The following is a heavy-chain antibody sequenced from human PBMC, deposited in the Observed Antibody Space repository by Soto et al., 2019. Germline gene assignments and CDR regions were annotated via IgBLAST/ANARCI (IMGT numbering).Heavy chain of an antibody. CDR1: GCTFSSYA. CDR2: IIPIFGTA. CDR3: ARGHNRGGYDWHFDY. Sequence: QVQLVQSGAEVKKPGSSVKVSCKASGCTFSSYAISWVRQAPGQVLEWMGGIIPIFGTANYAQKFQGRVTITADESTSTAYMELRSLRSEDTAVYYWARGHNRGGYDWHFDYWGQGTLVTVSS. V-gene: IGHV1-69*01. D-gene: IGHD5-12*01. J-gene: IGHJ4*02.